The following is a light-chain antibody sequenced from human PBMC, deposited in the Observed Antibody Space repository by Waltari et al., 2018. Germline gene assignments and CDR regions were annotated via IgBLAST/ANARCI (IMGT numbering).Light chain of an antibody. CDR1: QGSSSY. J-gene: IGKJ2*01. V-gene: IGKV1-9*01. CDR2: ATS. Sequence: IQLTQSPSSLSASVGDRVTITCRASQGSSSYLAWYQQKPGQVPKLLIYATSTLQTWVPSRFSGSGAGTDFTLTISSLQPEDFATYYCQDLNDFPFTFGQGTKLEI. CDR3: QDLNDFPFT.